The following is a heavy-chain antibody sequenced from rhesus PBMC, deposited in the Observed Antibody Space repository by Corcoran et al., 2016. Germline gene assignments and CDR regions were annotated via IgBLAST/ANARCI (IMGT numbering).Heavy chain of an antibody. V-gene: IGHV4-106*01. CDR1: GGSISDDYY. Sequence: QVQLQESGPGLVKPSETLSLTCAVPGGSISDDYYWSWFRQPPGKGLEWIGYIYGSGGGTNYNPSLKNRVTISIDTSKNQFSLKLSSVTAADTAVYYYATPADLDYWGQGVLVTVSS. CDR2: IYGSGGGT. J-gene: IGHJ4*01. CDR3: ATPADLDY. D-gene: IGHD6-31*01.